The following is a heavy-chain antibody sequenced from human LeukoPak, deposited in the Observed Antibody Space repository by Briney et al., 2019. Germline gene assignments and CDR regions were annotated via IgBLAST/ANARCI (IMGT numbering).Heavy chain of an antibody. J-gene: IGHJ5*02. CDR3: ARVGPSYYGSGSYLGWFDP. Sequence: PSETLSLTCTVSGGTISSYYWSWTRQPPGKGLEWIGYIYYSGSTNYNPSLKSRVTISVDTSKNQFSLKLSSVTAADTAVYYSARVGPSYYGSGSYLGWFDPWGQGTLITVSS. CDR1: GGTISSYY. V-gene: IGHV4-59*01. CDR2: IYYSGST. D-gene: IGHD3-10*01.